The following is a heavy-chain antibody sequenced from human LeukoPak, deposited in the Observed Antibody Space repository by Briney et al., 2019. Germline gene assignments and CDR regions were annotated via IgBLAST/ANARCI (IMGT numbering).Heavy chain of an antibody. CDR3: AKLTSGWFEDF. D-gene: IGHD6-19*01. CDR2: IRARDGST. V-gene: IGHV3-23*01. Sequence: PGGSLRLAWAASAFTFTNYAMTWVRHAPGRGLECVSAIRARDGSTFHAHSWKGRFTVSRDSSENTLYLQMNSLRAEDTAVYYCAKLTSGWFEDFWGQGTLVTVSS. J-gene: IGHJ4*02. CDR1: AFTFTNYA.